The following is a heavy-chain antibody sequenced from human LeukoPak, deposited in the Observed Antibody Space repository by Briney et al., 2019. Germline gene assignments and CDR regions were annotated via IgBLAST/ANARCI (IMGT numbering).Heavy chain of an antibody. J-gene: IGHJ4*02. CDR1: RFSFSSFW. D-gene: IGHD1-26*01. V-gene: IGHV3-7*04. CDR2: INEDGSEK. Sequence: GGSLRLSCAASRFSFSSFWMTWVRQAPGKGLEWVANINEDGSEKYYVDSVKGRFTISRDNAKNSLFLQMNSLRAEDTALYYCARDATAGAPRYWGQGTLATVSS. CDR3: ARDATAGAPRY.